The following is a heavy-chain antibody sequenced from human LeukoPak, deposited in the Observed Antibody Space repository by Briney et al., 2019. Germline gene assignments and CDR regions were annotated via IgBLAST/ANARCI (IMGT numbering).Heavy chain of an antibody. CDR2: ISSDGGNK. CDR1: GFTFNSYG. D-gene: IGHD3-22*01. Sequence: GRSLRLSCAASGFTFNSYGMHWVRQAPGKGLEWVAVISSDGGNKYYADSVKGRFTISRDSSKNTLYLQMNSLRAEDTAVYYCAKGGYYDSSGYYLFDYWGQGTLVTVSS. V-gene: IGHV3-30*18. J-gene: IGHJ4*02. CDR3: AKGGYYDSSGYYLFDY.